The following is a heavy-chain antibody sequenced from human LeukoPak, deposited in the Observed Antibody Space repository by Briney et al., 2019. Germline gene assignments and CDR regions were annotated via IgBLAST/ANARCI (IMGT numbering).Heavy chain of an antibody. D-gene: IGHD6-6*01. Sequence: GGFLRLSCAASGFTFSSYGMSWVRQAPGKGLEWVSAISGSGGSTYYADSVKGRFTISRDNAKNSLYLQMNTLRAEDTAVYYCARGGAARPDYWGRGMLVSVSS. J-gene: IGHJ4*02. V-gene: IGHV3-23*01. CDR3: ARGGAARPDY. CDR1: GFTFSSYG. CDR2: ISGSGGST.